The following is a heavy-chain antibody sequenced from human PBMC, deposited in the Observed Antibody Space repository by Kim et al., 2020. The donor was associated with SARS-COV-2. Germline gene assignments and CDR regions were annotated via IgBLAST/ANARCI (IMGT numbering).Heavy chain of an antibody. D-gene: IGHD4-17*01. J-gene: IGHJ4*02. CDR3: ARGWIGDYCDPPDDY. Sequence: ASVKVSCKASGYSYTIYATHWVRQAPGQRLEWMGWINGGNGNTMYSQNFQGRVTITRDTSATTAYMELSSLTSEDTAVYYCARGWIGDYCDPPDDYWGQGTLVTVSS. V-gene: IGHV1-3*01. CDR2: INGGNGNT. CDR1: GYSYTIYA.